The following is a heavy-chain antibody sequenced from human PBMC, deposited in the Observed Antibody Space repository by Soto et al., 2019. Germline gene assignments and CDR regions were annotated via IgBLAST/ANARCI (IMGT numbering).Heavy chain of an antibody. V-gene: IGHV1-8*01. CDR3: ARSATDYYYMDV. CDR1: GYTFTSYD. Sequence: ASVKVSCKASGYTFTSYDINWVRQATGQGLEWMGWMNPNSGNTGYAQKFQGRVTMTRNTSISTAYMELSSLRSEDTAVYYCARSATDYYYMDVWGKGTTVTVSS. CDR2: MNPNSGNT. J-gene: IGHJ6*03.